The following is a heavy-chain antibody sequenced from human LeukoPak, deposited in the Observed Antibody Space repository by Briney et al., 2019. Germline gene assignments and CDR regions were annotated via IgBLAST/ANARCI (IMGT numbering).Heavy chain of an antibody. D-gene: IGHD6-19*01. CDR1: GFTFSSYW. V-gene: IGHV3-7*01. J-gene: IGHJ4*02. CDR3: ARDLVGYSSGWYAGY. Sequence: GGSLRLSCAASGFTFSSYWMSWVRQAPGKGLEWVANIKQDGSEKYYVDSVKGRFTISRDNAKNSLYLQMNSLRAEDTAVYYCARDLVGYSSGWYAGYWGQGTLVTVSS. CDR2: IKQDGSEK.